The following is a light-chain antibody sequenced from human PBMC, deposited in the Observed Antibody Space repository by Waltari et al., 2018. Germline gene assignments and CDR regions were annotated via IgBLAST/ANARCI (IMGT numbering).Light chain of an antibody. CDR3: SSYTSSSTYV. CDR2: YVS. J-gene: IGLJ1*01. Sequence: QSALTQPASVSGSLGQAITISCAGVYNYVSWYQQHPGNAPTLMIFYVSKRPSGVSNRFSGSRSGNTASLTISGLQAEDEANYFCSSYTSSSTYVFGTGTKVT. V-gene: IGLV2-14*03. CDR1: VYNY.